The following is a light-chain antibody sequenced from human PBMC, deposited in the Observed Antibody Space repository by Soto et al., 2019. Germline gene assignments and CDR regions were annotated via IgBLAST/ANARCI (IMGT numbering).Light chain of an antibody. CDR2: EAS. CDR1: QSLVHSDGKSH. CDR3: MQGTHWPHT. Sequence: ITLTQTPYALSVSPGQPASISCRSSQSLVHSDGKSHLYWYLQKPGQPPQLLIYEASNRFSGVPDRFSGSGSGTDFTLKISRVEAEDVGVYYCMQGTHWPHTFGQGTKVDIK. J-gene: IGKJ1*01. V-gene: IGKV2-29*02.